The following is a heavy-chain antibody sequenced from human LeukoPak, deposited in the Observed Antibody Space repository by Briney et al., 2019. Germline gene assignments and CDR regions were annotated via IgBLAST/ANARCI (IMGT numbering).Heavy chain of an antibody. V-gene: IGHV3-30*18. D-gene: IGHD1-26*01. J-gene: IGHJ4*02. CDR1: GFTFSNYG. CDR2: ISHDGNNK. CDR3: AKDPTVGAKGEGGSVDY. Sequence: GGSLRLSCAASGFTFSNYGMHWVRQAPGKGLEWVAVISHDGNNKYYADSVKGRFTISRDNSKNTLYLQMNSLRAEDTAVYYCAKDPTVGAKGEGGSVDYWGQGTLVTVSS.